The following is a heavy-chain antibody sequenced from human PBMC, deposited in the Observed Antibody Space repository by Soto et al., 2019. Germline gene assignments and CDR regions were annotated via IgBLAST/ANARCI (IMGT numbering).Heavy chain of an antibody. J-gene: IGHJ4*02. D-gene: IGHD6-13*01. Sequence: QVQLVESGGGVVQPGRSLRLSCAASGFTFSSYAMHWVRQAPGKGLEWVAVISYDGSNKYYADSVKGRFTISRDNSKNALYRQMNSLRAEDTAVYYCARSGGRQMVPEQYYFDYWGQGTLVTVSS. CDR2: ISYDGSNK. V-gene: IGHV3-30-3*01. CDR1: GFTFSSYA. CDR3: ARSGGRQMVPEQYYFDY.